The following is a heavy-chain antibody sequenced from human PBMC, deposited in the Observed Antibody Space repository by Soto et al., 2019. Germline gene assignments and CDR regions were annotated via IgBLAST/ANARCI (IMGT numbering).Heavy chain of an antibody. CDR1: GFTFNTYS. CDR3: ARAGGTTVTGLWHFDS. V-gene: IGHV3-33*01. D-gene: IGHD4-17*01. CDR2: IWYDGTQK. J-gene: IGHJ4*02. Sequence: GGSLRLSCEASGFTFNTYSMHWVRQPPGKGLEWLAAIWYDGTQKYYADSVKGRFIIPRDNSKKTLYLEMNSLRAEDTAVYYCARAGGTTVTGLWHFDSWGQGTLVTVSS.